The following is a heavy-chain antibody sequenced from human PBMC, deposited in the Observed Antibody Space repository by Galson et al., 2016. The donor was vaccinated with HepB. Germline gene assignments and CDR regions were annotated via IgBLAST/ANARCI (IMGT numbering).Heavy chain of an antibody. J-gene: IGHJ4*02. V-gene: IGHV1-18*04. D-gene: IGHD4-11*01. CDR2: ISANSGNT. CDR3: ARDVQFRFDY. Sequence: SVKVSCKASGYRFPTYGNSWVRQAPGHGLEWLGWISANSGNTIYAQKFQDRVTMTRVTSASTVYMDLRSLRSADTAVYHLARDVQFRFDYWGQGTLVTVSS. CDR1: GYRFPTYG.